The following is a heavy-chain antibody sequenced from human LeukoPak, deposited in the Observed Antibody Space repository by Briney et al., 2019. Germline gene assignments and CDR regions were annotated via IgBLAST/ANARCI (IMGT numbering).Heavy chain of an antibody. Sequence: SETLSLTCAVYGGSFSGYYWSWIRQPPGKGLEWIGEINHSGSTNYNPSLKGRVTISVDTSKNQFSLKLSSVTAADTAVYYCARYRRGGWYDYWGQGTLVTVSS. V-gene: IGHV4-34*01. J-gene: IGHJ4*02. D-gene: IGHD6-19*01. CDR1: GGSFSGYY. CDR2: INHSGST. CDR3: ARYRRGGWYDY.